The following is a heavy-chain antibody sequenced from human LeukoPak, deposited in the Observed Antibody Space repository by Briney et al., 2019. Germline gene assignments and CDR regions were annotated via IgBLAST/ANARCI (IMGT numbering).Heavy chain of an antibody. D-gene: IGHD2-8*01. V-gene: IGHV3-71*01. CDR3: AKVLGMGIKYFDY. J-gene: IGHJ4*02. CDR2: IRSKAYGGTT. CDR1: GFTFSSYA. Sequence: GGSLRLSCAASGFTFSSYAMHWVRQAPGKGLEWVGFIRSKAYGGTTEYAASVKGRFTISRDDSKSIAYLQMNSLRAEDTAVYYCAKVLGMGIKYFDYWGQGTLVTVSS.